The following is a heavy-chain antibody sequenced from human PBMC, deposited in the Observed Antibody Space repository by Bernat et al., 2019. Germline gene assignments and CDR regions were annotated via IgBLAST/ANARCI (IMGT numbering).Heavy chain of an antibody. CDR2: IKQDGSEM. V-gene: IGHV3-7*03. Sequence: EVQLVESGGGLVQPGGSLRLSCAASGFTLSSFWMTWVRQAPGRGLEWVTNIKQDGSEMNYVDSVKGRFTISRDNAENSLYLQMNNLRAEDTAMYYCATQPAATSTDVWGRGTTVTVYS. J-gene: IGHJ6*02. CDR1: GFTLSSFW. D-gene: IGHD2-2*01. CDR3: ATQPAATSTDV.